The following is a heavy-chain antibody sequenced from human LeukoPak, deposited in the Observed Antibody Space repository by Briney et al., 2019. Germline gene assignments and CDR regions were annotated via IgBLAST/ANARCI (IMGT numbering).Heavy chain of an antibody. CDR2: MNPNSGDT. J-gene: IGHJ5*02. Sequence: ASVMVSCKASGYTFADYYIHWVRQAPGQGLEWVGWMNPNSGDTNYARSFQGRVTMTRDTSISTAYMELSRLRFDDTAVYYCAKDPFDQMLPENWFDPWGQGTLVTVSS. CDR3: AKDPFDQMLPENWFDP. CDR1: GYTFADYY. V-gene: IGHV1-2*02. D-gene: IGHD2-2*01.